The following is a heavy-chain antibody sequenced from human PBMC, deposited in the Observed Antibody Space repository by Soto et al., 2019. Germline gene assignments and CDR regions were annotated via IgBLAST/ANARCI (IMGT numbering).Heavy chain of an antibody. D-gene: IGHD3-9*01. CDR2: IYWNDDK. CDR1: GFSLSTGGVG. Sequence: QITLKASGPTLVKPTQTLTLTCTFSGFSLSTGGVGVGWIRQPPGKAPEWLALIYWNDDKRYSPFLNSRLTIPKDTAKNQVVLTMSNMDPVDTATYYCGGYNALTGYHGYGMDVWGQGTTVTVSS. V-gene: IGHV2-5*01. CDR3: GGYNALTGYHGYGMDV. J-gene: IGHJ6*02.